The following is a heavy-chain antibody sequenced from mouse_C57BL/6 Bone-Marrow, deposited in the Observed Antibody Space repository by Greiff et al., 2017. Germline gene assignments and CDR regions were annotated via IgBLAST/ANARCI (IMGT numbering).Heavy chain of an antibody. J-gene: IGHJ3*01. CDR3: TTSGFFFAY. D-gene: IGHD3-1*01. Sequence: VQLKESGAELVRPGASVKLSCTASGFNIKDDYMHWVKQRPEQGLAWIGWIDPENGDTEYASKFQGKATITADTSSNTAYLQLSSLTSEDTAVYYCTTSGFFFAYWGQGTLVTVSA. CDR2: IDPENGDT. CDR1: GFNIKDDY. V-gene: IGHV14-4*01.